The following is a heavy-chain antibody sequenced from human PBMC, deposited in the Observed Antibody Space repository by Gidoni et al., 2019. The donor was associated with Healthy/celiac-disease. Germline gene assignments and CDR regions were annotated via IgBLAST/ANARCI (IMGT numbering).Heavy chain of an antibody. CDR2: IFSSDEK. Sequence: QVTLKESGPVLVKPTETLTLTCTVSGFSLSNARMGVSWIRQPPGKALEWLAHIFSSDEKSYTTSLRTRLTISKDTSKSQVVLTMTNMDPVDTATYYCARIVRLRFLEWFSERRDFFDDWGQGTLVTVSS. J-gene: IGHJ4*02. CDR3: ARIVRLRFLEWFSERRDFFDD. V-gene: IGHV2-26*01. CDR1: GFSLSNARMG. D-gene: IGHD3-3*01.